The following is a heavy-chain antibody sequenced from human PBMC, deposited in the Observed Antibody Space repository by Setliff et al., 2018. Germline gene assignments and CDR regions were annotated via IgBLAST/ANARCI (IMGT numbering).Heavy chain of an antibody. V-gene: IGHV1-69*06. D-gene: IGHD2-21*02. Sequence: SVKVSCKASGGTFSSYAISWVRQAPGQGLEWMGRIIPIFGTANYAQKFQGRVTITADKSTSTAYMELSSLRSEDTAVYYCATNSGGDTIDAFDIWGQGTMVTVSS. CDR1: GGTFSSYA. CDR2: IIPIFGTA. CDR3: ATNSGGDTIDAFDI. J-gene: IGHJ3*02.